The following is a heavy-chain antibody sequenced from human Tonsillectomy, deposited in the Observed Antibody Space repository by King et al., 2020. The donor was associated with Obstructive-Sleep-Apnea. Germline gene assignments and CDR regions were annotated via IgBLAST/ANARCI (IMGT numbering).Heavy chain of an antibody. Sequence: VQLQQWGAGLLKPSETLSLTCAVYGGSFSGYYWSWIRQPPGKGLEWIGEISHSGSTNYNPSLKSGGTISVDTSKNQFSLKMSSVTAADTAVYYCARGRSSRNWFDPWGQGTLVTVSS. CDR1: GGSFSGYY. V-gene: IGHV4-34*01. CDR3: ARGRSSRNWFDP. J-gene: IGHJ5*02. D-gene: IGHD2-15*01. CDR2: ISHSGST.